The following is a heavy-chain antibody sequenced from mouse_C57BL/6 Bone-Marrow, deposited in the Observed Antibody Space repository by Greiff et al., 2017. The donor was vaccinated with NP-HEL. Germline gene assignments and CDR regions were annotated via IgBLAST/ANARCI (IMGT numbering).Heavy chain of an antibody. Sequence: EVQLVESGGDLVKPGGSLKLSCAASGFTFSSYGMSWVRQTPDKRLEWVATISSGGSYTYYTDSVKGRFTISRDNAKNTLYLHMSSLKSEDTAMYDCASPYDYDVAWFAYWGQGTLVTVSA. V-gene: IGHV5-6*01. CDR1: GFTFSSYG. J-gene: IGHJ3*01. CDR3: ASPYDYDVAWFAY. CDR2: ISSGGSYT. D-gene: IGHD2-4*01.